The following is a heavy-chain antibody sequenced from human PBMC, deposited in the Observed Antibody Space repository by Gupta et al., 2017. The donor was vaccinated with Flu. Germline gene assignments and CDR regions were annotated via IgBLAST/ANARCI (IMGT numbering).Heavy chain of an antibody. D-gene: IGHD4-17*01. Sequence: EVQLVESGGDLVKPGGCLRLSCEASGFTFNSYTMNWARQAPGKGLEWVSSISGSGGYIYYADAVKGRFTISRDNAKNSLYLQMNSLRAEDTAVYYCAGEVLAGPTAYDYWGQGTLVTVSS. CDR2: ISGSGGYI. J-gene: IGHJ4*02. CDR3: AGEVLAGPTAYDY. CDR1: GFTFNSYT. V-gene: IGHV3-21*01.